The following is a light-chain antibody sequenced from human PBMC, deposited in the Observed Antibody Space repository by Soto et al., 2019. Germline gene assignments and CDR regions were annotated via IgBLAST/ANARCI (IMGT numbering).Light chain of an antibody. V-gene: IGLV2-14*03. CDR3: TSYTSSTPFYV. Sequence: QSVLTQPASVSGSPGQSIAISCTGVRTDVADGYDYVSWYQQHPGQAPQLIIYDVSNRPSGVSDRFSGSKSGNTASLTISGLQAEDEAEYYCTSYTSSTPFYVCVTGTKVTVL. CDR2: DVS. CDR1: RTDVADGYDY. J-gene: IGLJ1*01.